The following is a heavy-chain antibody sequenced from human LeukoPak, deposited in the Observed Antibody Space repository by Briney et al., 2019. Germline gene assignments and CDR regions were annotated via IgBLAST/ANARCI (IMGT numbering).Heavy chain of an antibody. CDR3: AKQLEYCSDGICYFPY. CDR2: ISNNGGYT. J-gene: IGHJ4*02. Sequence: WGSLRLSCAASGFTFSSSAMSWVRQAPGKGLEWVSAISNNGGYTYYADSVQGRFTISRDNSKSTLCLQMNSLRAEDTAVYYCAKQLEYCSDGICYFPYWGQGTLVTVSS. CDR1: GFTFSSSA. V-gene: IGHV3-23*01. D-gene: IGHD2-15*01.